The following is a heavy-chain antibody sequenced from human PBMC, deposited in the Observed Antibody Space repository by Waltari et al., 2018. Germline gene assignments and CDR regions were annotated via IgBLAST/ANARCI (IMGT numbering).Heavy chain of an antibody. V-gene: IGHV4-59*11. Sequence: QVQLQESGPGLVKPSETLSLTCTVSGGSISSHYWSWIRQPPGKGLEWIGYIYYSGSTNYNPSLKSRVTISVDTSKNQFSLKLSSVTAADTAVYYCARGANYFDYWGQGTLVTVSS. J-gene: IGHJ4*02. CDR3: ARGANYFDY. CDR2: IYYSGST. D-gene: IGHD3-16*01. CDR1: GGSISSHY.